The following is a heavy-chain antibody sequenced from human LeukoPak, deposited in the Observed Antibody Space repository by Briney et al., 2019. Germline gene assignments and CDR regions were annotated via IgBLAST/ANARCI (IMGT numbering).Heavy chain of an antibody. Sequence: PGGSLRLSCAASGFTFSSYSMNWVRQAPGKGLEWVSSIPASSSSYIYYADSVKGRFTISRDNAKNSLYLQMNSLRAEDTAVYYCARKTLSGPGVLFDYWGQGTLATASS. CDR3: ARKTLSGPGVLFDY. V-gene: IGHV3-21*01. J-gene: IGHJ4*02. CDR2: IPASSSSYI. CDR1: GFTFSSYS. D-gene: IGHD2-8*02.